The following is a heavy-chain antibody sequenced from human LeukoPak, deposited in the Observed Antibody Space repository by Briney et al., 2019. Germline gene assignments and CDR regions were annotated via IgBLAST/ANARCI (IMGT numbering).Heavy chain of an antibody. Sequence: GGSLRLSCAASGFTFDDYAMHWVRQAPGKGLEWVSGISWNSGSIGYADSVKGRFTISRDNAKNTLYLQMNSLRAEDTAVYYCAKDLSYWGQGTLVTVSS. CDR2: ISWNSGSI. V-gene: IGHV3-9*01. CDR3: AKDLSY. CDR1: GFTFDDYA. J-gene: IGHJ4*02.